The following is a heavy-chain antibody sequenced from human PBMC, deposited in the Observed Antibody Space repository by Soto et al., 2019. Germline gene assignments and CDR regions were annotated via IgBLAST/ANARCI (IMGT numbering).Heavy chain of an antibody. CDR2: INPDGSEK. CDR1: GFSFRNFW. CDR3: SRSLDS. J-gene: IGHJ4*02. V-gene: IGHV3-7*01. Sequence: PGGSLRLSCAASGFSFRNFWMDWVRQAPGKGLEWVANINPDGSEKHYVDSVKGRFTISRDNAKNSLYLQMNSLTAEDSALYYCSRSLDSWGQGTRVTVSS.